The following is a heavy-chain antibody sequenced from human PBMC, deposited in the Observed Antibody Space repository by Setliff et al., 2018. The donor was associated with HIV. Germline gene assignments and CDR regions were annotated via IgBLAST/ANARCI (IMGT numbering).Heavy chain of an antibody. CDR2: ISSTSYYI. Sequence: GGSLRLSCAASGFTFSSYSMNWVRQAPGKELEWVSSISSTSYYIYYADSVKGRFTISRDNAKTSLYLQMNSLRAEDTAVYYCVRQPCSGGSCYSRDFDYWGQGTLVTVPS. CDR1: GFTFSSYS. CDR3: VRQPCSGGSCYSRDFDY. D-gene: IGHD2-15*01. V-gene: IGHV3-21*01. J-gene: IGHJ4*02.